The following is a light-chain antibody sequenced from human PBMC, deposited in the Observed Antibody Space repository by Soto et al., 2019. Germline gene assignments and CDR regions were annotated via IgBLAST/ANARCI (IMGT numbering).Light chain of an antibody. V-gene: IGKV3-11*01. CDR1: QRITSY. CDR2: DAT. CDR3: HQRSDWQYT. Sequence: EVVLTQSPATLSLSPGEIATLSCRASQRITSYLAWYQQKPGQAPRLLIYDATNRATGVPARFSGIRSGTAFTLTISSLQPEDFAVYFCHQRSDWQYTFGQGTKVEL. J-gene: IGKJ2*01.